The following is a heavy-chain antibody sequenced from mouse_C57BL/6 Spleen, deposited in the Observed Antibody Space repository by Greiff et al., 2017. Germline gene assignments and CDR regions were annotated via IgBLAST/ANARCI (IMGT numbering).Heavy chain of an antibody. V-gene: IGHV1-15*01. CDR1: GYTFTDYE. Sequence: QVQLQQSGAELVRPGASVTLSCKASGYTFTDYEMHWVKQTPVHGLEWIGAIDPETGGTAYNQKFKGKALLTADKSSSTAYMELRSLTSEDSAVYYCTRDGIKDWFAYWGQGTLVTVSA. J-gene: IGHJ3*01. CDR2: IDPETGGT. CDR3: TRDGIKDWFAY. D-gene: IGHD2-1*01.